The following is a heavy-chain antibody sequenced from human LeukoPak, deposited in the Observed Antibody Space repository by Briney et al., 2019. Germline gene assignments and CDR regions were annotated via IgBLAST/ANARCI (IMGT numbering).Heavy chain of an antibody. CDR2: VYYSGST. V-gene: IGHV4-59*02. Sequence: SETLSLTCNVSGGSVSHYYCSWIRQSPGKGLEWIAYVYYSGSTNYNPSLTDRVTISVDPSKNQFSLKLRSVTAADTAVYYCVAYLWVGQSYFDSWGQGTLVTVSS. J-gene: IGHJ4*02. CDR1: GGSVSHYY. D-gene: IGHD4-11*01. CDR3: VAYLWVGQSYFDS.